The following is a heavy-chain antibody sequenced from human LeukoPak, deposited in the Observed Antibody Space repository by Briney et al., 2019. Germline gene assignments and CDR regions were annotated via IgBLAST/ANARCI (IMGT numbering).Heavy chain of an antibody. V-gene: IGHV3-48*04. Sequence: GGSLRLSCAASGFAFISTSIHWVRQAPGKGLEWLSYSSTVTGNIYYAGSVKGRFTISRDNAKSSLNLQMSSLRAEDTAVYCATTGNFYDMDVWGKGTTVTVSS. J-gene: IGHJ6*03. D-gene: IGHD1-1*01. CDR2: SSTVTGNI. CDR3: ATTGNFYDMDV. CDR1: GFAFISTS.